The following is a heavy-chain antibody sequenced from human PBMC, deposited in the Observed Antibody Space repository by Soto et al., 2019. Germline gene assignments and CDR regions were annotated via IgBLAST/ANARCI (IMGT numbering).Heavy chain of an antibody. J-gene: IGHJ6*02. Sequence: PSETLSLTCAVSGGSISSGGYSWSWIRQPPGKGLEWIGYIYHSGSTYYNPSLKSRVTISVDRSKNQFSLKLSSVTAADTAVYYCARELRRGDKNYRMEVWGQGTRVTVSS. CDR2: IYHSGST. D-gene: IGHD3-16*01. CDR3: ARELRRGDKNYRMEV. CDR1: GGSISSGGYS. V-gene: IGHV4-30-2*01.